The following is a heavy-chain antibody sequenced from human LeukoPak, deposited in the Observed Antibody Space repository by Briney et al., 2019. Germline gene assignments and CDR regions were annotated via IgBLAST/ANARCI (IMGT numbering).Heavy chain of an antibody. CDR3: AREERDHDPFDI. Sequence: PSETLSLICTVSGGSMINSGSYWAWIRQPPGQGLEWIASVYYSGSTFYNPSLKSRVAISVDTSKRQFSLQLSSVTAADRAVYYCAREERDHDPFDIWGPGAMVTVSS. V-gene: IGHV4-39*02. CDR2: VYYSGST. J-gene: IGHJ3*02. D-gene: IGHD6-25*01. CDR1: GGSMINSGSY.